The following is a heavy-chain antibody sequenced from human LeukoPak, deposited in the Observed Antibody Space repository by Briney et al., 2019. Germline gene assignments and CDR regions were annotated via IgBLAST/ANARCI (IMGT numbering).Heavy chain of an antibody. J-gene: IGHJ4*02. V-gene: IGHV4-34*01. Sequence: PSETLSLTCAVYGGSFSGYYWSWIRQPPGKGLEWIGEINHSGSTNYNPSLKSRVTISVDTSKNQFSLKLSSMTAADTAVYYCARGLYDFWSGYPARYFDYWGQGTLVTVSS. CDR3: ARGLYDFWSGYPARYFDY. CDR2: INHSGST. D-gene: IGHD3-3*01. CDR1: GGSFSGYY.